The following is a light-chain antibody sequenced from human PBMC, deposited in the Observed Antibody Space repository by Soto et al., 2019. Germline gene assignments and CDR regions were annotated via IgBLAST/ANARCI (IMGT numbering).Light chain of an antibody. CDR1: QSISTY. CDR3: QQSYSTPFT. Sequence: DIQMTQSPSSLSASVGDRVTITCRASQSISTYLNWYQQKPGKAPNLLIYTASSLQSGVPSRFSGSGSGTDFTLTITSLQPEDFATFYCQQSYSTPFTFGPGTKVDIK. CDR2: TAS. V-gene: IGKV1-39*01. J-gene: IGKJ3*01.